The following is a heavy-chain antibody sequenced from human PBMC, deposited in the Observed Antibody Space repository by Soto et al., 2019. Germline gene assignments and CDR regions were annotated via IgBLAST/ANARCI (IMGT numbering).Heavy chain of an antibody. CDR3: ARESPKTNWFDP. CDR1: GYSISSGYY. J-gene: IGHJ5*02. Sequence: ETLSLTCAVSGYSISSGYYWGWIRQPPGKGLEWIGSIYHSGSTYYNPSLKSRVTISVDTSKNQFSLKLSSVTAADTAVYYCARESPKTNWFDPWGQGTLVTVSS. CDR2: IYHSGST. V-gene: IGHV4-38-2*02.